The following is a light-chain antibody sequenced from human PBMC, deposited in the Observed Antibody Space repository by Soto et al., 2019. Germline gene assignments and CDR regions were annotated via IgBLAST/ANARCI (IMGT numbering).Light chain of an antibody. V-gene: IGLV1-44*01. J-gene: IGLJ1*01. CDR2: SNN. Sequence: QSVLTQPPSASGTPGQGVTISCSGSSSNIGSNTVNWYQQLPGTAPKLLIYSNNQRPSGVPDRFSGSKSGTSASLAISGLQAEDEADYYCAAWYYSLNVRYVFGTGTKLTVL. CDR1: SSNIGSNT. CDR3: AAWYYSLNVRYV.